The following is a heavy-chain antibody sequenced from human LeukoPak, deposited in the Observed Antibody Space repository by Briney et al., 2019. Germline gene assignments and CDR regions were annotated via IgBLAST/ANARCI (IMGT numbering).Heavy chain of an antibody. V-gene: IGHV3-7*01. Sequence: GGSLRLSCAASGFTFSSYSMNWVRQAPGKGLEWVANIKQAGSENSYVDSVKGRFTIPRDNAKNSLYLQINSLRAEDTAVYYCARDAGREWAAAGTDFDYWGQGTLVTVSS. CDR3: ARDAGREWAAAGTDFDY. J-gene: IGHJ4*02. CDR1: GFTFSSYS. D-gene: IGHD6-13*01. CDR2: IKQAGSEN.